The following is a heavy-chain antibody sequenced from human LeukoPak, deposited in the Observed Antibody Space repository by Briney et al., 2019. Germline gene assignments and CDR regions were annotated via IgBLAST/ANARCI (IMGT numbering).Heavy chain of an antibody. V-gene: IGHV1-2*02. Sequence: ASVKVSCKASGGTFSSYAISWVRQAPGQGLGWMGWINPNSGGTNYAQKFQGRVTMTRDTSISTAYMELSRLRSDDTAVYYCARAVNPKYYYDSSGYYPYWGQGTLVTVSS. CDR2: INPNSGGT. D-gene: IGHD3-22*01. J-gene: IGHJ4*02. CDR3: ARAVNPKYYYDSSGYYPY. CDR1: GGTFSSYA.